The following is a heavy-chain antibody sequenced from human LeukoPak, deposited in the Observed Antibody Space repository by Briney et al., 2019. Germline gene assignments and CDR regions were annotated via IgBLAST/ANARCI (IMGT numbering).Heavy chain of an antibody. CDR2: IYYSGST. D-gene: IGHD4-17*01. CDR1: GGSISSYY. Sequence: SETLSLTCTVSGGSISSYYWSWIRQPPGKGLEWIGYIYYSGSTNYNPSLKSRVTIPVDTSKNQFSLKLSSVTAADTAVYYCARDGTVTQTGGWFDPWGQGTLVTVSS. J-gene: IGHJ5*02. CDR3: ARDGTVTQTGGWFDP. V-gene: IGHV4-59*01.